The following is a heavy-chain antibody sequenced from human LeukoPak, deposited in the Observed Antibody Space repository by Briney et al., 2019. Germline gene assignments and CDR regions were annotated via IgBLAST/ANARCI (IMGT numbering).Heavy chain of an antibody. CDR1: GGSISSYY. CDR2: ILYTGRT. D-gene: IGHD2-15*01. V-gene: IGHV4-39*01. CDR3: ARQPSLSYCSSGTCWFDS. J-gene: IGHJ5*01. Sequence: SETLSLTCTVSGGSISSYYWGWIRQPPGKGLEWIGSILYTGRTYYNPSLKSRVTISVDTSKNQFSLKLNSVTAADAALYYCARQPSLSYCSSGTCWFDSWGQGTLVTVSS.